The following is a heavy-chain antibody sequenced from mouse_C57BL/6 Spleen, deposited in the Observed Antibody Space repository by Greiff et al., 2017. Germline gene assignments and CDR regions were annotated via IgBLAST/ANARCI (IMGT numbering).Heavy chain of an antibody. J-gene: IGHJ1*03. CDR3: ARGGGSSPYWYFDV. D-gene: IGHD1-1*01. CDR1: GFTFSDYG. Sequence: EVQVVESGGGLVKPGGSLKLSCAASGFTFSDYGMHWVRQAPEKGLEWVAYISSGSSTIYYADTVKGRFTLSRDNAKNTLFLQMTRLRSEDTAMYYCARGGGSSPYWYFDVWGTGTTVTVSS. CDR2: ISSGSSTI. V-gene: IGHV5-17*01.